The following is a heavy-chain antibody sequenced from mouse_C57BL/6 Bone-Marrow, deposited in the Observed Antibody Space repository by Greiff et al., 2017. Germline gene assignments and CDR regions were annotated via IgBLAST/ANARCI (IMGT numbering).Heavy chain of an antibody. CDR3: ARRDYYGSLDY. V-gene: IGHV1-55*01. D-gene: IGHD1-1*01. CDR2: IYPGSGST. Sequence: QVQLKESGAELVKPGASVKMSCKASGYTFTSYWITWVKQRPGQGLEWIGDIYPGSGSTNYNEKFKGKATLTVDTSSSTAYMQLSSLTSEDSAVYYCARRDYYGSLDYWGQGTTLTVSS. J-gene: IGHJ2*01. CDR1: GYTFTSYW.